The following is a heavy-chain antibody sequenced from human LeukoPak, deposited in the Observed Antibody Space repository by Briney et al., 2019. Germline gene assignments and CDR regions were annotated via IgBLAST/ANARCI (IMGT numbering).Heavy chain of an antibody. V-gene: IGHV1-8*01. J-gene: IGHJ4*02. CDR3: ARRNTAMVAGLDY. CDR2: MNPNSGNT. CDR1: GYTFTTYD. Sequence: ASVKVSCKASGYTFTTYDIIWVRQATGQGLEWMGWMNPNSGNTGYAQKFQGRVTMTRNTSISTAFMELSGLRSEDTAVYFCARRNTAMVAGLDYWGQGSLVTVSS. D-gene: IGHD5-18*01.